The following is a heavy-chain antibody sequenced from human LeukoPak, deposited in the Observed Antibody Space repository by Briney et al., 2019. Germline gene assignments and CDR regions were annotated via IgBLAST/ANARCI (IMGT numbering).Heavy chain of an antibody. J-gene: IGHJ4*02. V-gene: IGHV3-30*18. D-gene: IGHD3-16*02. Sequence: GGSLRLSCAASGFTFSSYGMHWVRQAPGKGLEWVAVISYDGSNKYYADSVKGRFTISRDNSKNTLYLQMNSLRAEDTAVYYCAKASLSWYDYVWGSYRNRDYWGQGTLVTVSS. CDR2: ISYDGSNK. CDR3: AKASLSWYDYVWGSYRNRDY. CDR1: GFTFSSYG.